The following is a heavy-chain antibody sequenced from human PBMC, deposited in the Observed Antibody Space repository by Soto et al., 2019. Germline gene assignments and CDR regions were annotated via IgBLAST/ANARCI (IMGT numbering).Heavy chain of an antibody. D-gene: IGHD3-3*01. J-gene: IGHJ4*02. CDR1: GYTFTSYA. CDR3: ARSEYYDFWSGYYTGIGY. V-gene: IGHV1-3*01. Sequence: ASVKVSCKASGYTFTSYAMHWVRQAPGQRLEWMGWINAGNGNTKYSQKFQGRVTITRDTSASTAYMELSSLRSEDTAVYYCARSEYYDFWSGYYTGIGYWGQGTLVTVSS. CDR2: INAGNGNT.